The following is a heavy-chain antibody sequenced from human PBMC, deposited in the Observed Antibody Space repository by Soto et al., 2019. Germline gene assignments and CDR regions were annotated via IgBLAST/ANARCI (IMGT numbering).Heavy chain of an antibody. Sequence: QVELQQGGAGLLRPSATLSLTCVVYGGSFSGFYWSWIRQPPGRGLEWIGQISHSGGTNYSPPVNSRVTISAATSQFFLELASVTAADTALYYCVAFWSSCGDVNWGQGTLVTVSS. CDR3: VAFWSSCGDVN. J-gene: IGHJ4*02. CDR1: GGSFSGFY. V-gene: IGHV4-34*01. D-gene: IGHD3-3*01. CDR2: ISHSGGT.